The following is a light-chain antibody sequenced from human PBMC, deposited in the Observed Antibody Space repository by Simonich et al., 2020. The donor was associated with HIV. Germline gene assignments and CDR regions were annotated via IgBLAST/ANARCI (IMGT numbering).Light chain of an antibody. CDR3: QQYGSSPPYT. V-gene: IGKV3-20*01. CDR1: QSVSSSY. J-gene: IGKJ2*01. Sequence: EIVLTQSPGTLSLSPGERATLSCRASQSVSSSYLAWYQQKPGQGPRLLIYGASNRATGIPARFSGSGSGTDFTLTISSLEPEDFAVYYCQQYGSSPPYTFGQGTKLEIK. CDR2: GAS.